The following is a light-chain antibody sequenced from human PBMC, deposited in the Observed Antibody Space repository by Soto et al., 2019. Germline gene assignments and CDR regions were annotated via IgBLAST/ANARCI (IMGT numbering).Light chain of an antibody. CDR2: ASY. Sequence: DIMLTQSPSSLSASVGDRVTITCRASQSISTYLNWYQQKPGTAPKLLIYASYTLQSGAPSRFSGRGSGTDFTLTISSLQPEDVATYYCQKYNSAPLTFGGGTKVDI. CDR3: QKYNSAPLT. J-gene: IGKJ4*01. V-gene: IGKV1-39*01. CDR1: QSISTY.